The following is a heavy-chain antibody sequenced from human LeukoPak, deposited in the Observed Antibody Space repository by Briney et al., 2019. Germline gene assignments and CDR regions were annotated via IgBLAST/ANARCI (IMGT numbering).Heavy chain of an antibody. V-gene: IGHV3-11*05. CDR1: GFTFRDYY. J-gene: IGHJ6*02. Sequence: GGSLRLSCAASGFTFRDYYMSWIRQAPGKALEGVSYISSSSSYTNYADAVKGRFTISRDNAKNSLYLQMNSLRAEDTAVYYCARVPMVRGVIPYGIDVWGQGTTVTVSS. CDR2: ISSSSSYT. CDR3: ARVPMVRGVIPYGIDV. D-gene: IGHD3-10*01.